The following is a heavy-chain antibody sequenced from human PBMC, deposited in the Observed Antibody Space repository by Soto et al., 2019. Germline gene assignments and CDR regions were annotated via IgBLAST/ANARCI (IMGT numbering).Heavy chain of an antibody. D-gene: IGHD3-10*01. CDR1: GGSFSGYY. V-gene: IGHV4-34*01. J-gene: IGHJ6*02. Sequence: SGTLALTCAVYGGSFSGYYWSWIRQPPGKGLEWIGEINHSGSTNYNPSLKSRVTISVDTSKNQFSLKLSSVTAADTAVYYCARGRLYYYGSGSYLGNYYYSYGMDVWGQGTTVTVSS. CDR2: INHSGST. CDR3: ARGRLYYYGSGSYLGNYYYSYGMDV.